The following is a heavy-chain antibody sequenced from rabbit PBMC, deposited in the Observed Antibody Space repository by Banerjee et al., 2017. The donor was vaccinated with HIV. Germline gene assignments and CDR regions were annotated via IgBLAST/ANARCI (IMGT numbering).Heavy chain of an antibody. CDR1: GFSFSSDYW. J-gene: IGHJ4*01. Sequence: QSLEESGGDLVKPGASLTLTCTASGFSFSSDYWICWVRQAPGKGLEWIACIDVGNSRAVYANWVNGRFTISKTSSTTVTLQMTSLTAADTATYFCARRNGYFALWGPGTLVTVS. V-gene: IGHV1S40*01. CDR3: ARRNGYFAL. CDR2: IDVGNSRA.